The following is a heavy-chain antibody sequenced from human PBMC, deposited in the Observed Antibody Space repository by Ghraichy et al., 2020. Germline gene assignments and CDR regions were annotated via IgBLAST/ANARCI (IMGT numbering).Heavy chain of an antibody. CDR2: IYYSGST. V-gene: IGHV4-39*01. J-gene: IGHJ4*02. CDR3: ARRRGYYVDY. D-gene: IGHD6-25*01. CDR1: GGSISSSSYY. Sequence: SETLSLTCTVSGGSISSSSYYWGWIRQPPGKGLEWIGSIYYSGSTYYNPSLKSRVTISVDTSKNQFSLKLSSVIAADTAVYYCARRRGYYVDYWGQGTLVTVSS.